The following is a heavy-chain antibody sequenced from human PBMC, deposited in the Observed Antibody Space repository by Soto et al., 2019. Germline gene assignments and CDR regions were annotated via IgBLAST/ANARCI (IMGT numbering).Heavy chain of an antibody. CDR2: INPATGAA. J-gene: IGHJ3*02. V-gene: IGHV1-2*05. CDR3: ASGGGVGVAGSAAFDM. D-gene: IGHD3-3*01. CDR1: GYPVTAYY. Sequence: QLHLVQSGAVVKKPGASVTVSCSASGYPVTAYYMHWVRQAPGRGLEWMGGINPATGAAKYTQTFQGRVTMTRDTSTSRVVMELSGLTSEDTVVFYCASGGGVGVAGSAAFDMWGQGTLVTVSS.